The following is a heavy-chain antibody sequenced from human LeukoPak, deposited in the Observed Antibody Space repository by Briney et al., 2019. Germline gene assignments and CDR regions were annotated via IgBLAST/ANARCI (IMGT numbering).Heavy chain of an antibody. V-gene: IGHV1-46*01. J-gene: IGHJ6*02. CDR3: ARDLLPSAAGEYYYYGMGV. Sequence: ASVKVSCKASGYTFTSYYMHWVRQAPGQGLEWMGIINPSGGSTSYAQKFQGRVTMTTDTSTSTAYMELSSLRSEDTAVYYCARDLLPSAAGEYYYYGMGVWGQGTTVTVSS. CDR2: INPSGGST. D-gene: IGHD6-13*01. CDR1: GYTFTSYY.